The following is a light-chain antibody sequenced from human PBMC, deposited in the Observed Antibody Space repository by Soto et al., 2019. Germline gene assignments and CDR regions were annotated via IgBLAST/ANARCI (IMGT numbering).Light chain of an antibody. CDR1: SSDVGAYDS. CDR3: QAYDYSLTASV. J-gene: IGLJ3*02. CDR2: DVT. V-gene: IGLV2-11*01. Sequence: QSVLTQPRSVSGSPGQSVTISCAGTSSDVGAYDSVSWYQQHPGKAPKFLIYDVTRRPSGVPDRFSGSKSGNTASLTISGLQAEDEADYYCQAYDYSLTASVFGGGTQLTVL.